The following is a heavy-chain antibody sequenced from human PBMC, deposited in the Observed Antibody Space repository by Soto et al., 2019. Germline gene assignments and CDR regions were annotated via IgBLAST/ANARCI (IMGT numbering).Heavy chain of an antibody. CDR3: ATVWAYYDILTGYPGFDY. CDR1: GYTLTELS. D-gene: IGHD3-9*01. Sequence: GSVKVSCKVSGYTLTELSMHWVRQAPGKGLEWMGGFDPEDGETIYAQKFQGRVTMTEDTSTDTAYMELSSLRSEDTAVYYCATVWAYYDILTGYPGFDYWGQGTLVTVSS. V-gene: IGHV1-24*01. CDR2: FDPEDGET. J-gene: IGHJ4*02.